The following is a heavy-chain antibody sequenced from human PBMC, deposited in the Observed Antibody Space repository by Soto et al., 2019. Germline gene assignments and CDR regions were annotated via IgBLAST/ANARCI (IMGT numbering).Heavy chain of an antibody. CDR1: GGTFSSYA. D-gene: IGHD2-2*01. V-gene: IGHV1-69*01. J-gene: IGHJ4*02. CDR3: ARGGDLLGYCSSTSCYFFAY. Sequence: QVQLVQSGAEVKKPGSSVKVSCKASGGTFSSYAISWVRQAPGQGLEWMGGIIPIFGTANYAQKFQGRVTITADEATSTAYMELSSLRSEDTAVYYCARGGDLLGYCSSTSCYFFAYWGQGTLVTVSS. CDR2: IIPIFGTA.